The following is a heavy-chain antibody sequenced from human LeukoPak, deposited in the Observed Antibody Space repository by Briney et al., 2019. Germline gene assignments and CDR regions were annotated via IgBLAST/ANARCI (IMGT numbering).Heavy chain of an antibody. Sequence: ASVKVSCKVSGYTLTELSMHWVRQAPGKGLEWTGGFDPEDGETIYAQKFQGRVTMTEDTSTDTAYMELSSLRSEDTAVYYCATGPSYSGYDFDYWGQGTLVTVSS. CDR2: FDPEDGET. V-gene: IGHV1-24*01. J-gene: IGHJ4*02. CDR1: GYTLTELS. CDR3: ATGPSYSGYDFDY. D-gene: IGHD5-12*01.